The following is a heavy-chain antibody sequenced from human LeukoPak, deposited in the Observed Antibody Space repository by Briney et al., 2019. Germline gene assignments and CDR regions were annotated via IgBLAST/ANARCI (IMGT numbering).Heavy chain of an antibody. D-gene: IGHD3-3*01. Sequence: GGSLRLSCAASGFTFSSYGMHWVRQAPGKGLEWVAVIWYDGSNKYYADSVKGRFTISRDNSKNTLYLQMNSLRAEDTAVYYCARALGGVVITLGMDVWGQGTTVTVSS. CDR1: GFTFSSYG. CDR3: ARALGGVVITLGMDV. J-gene: IGHJ6*02. V-gene: IGHV3-33*01. CDR2: IWYDGSNK.